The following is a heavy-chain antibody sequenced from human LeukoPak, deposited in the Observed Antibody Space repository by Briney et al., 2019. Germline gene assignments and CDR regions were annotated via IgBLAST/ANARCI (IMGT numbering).Heavy chain of an antibody. CDR2: IYTSGST. V-gene: IGHV4-61*02. D-gene: IGHD3-10*02. J-gene: IGHJ4*02. CDR3: AREMSGEYDY. CDR1: GGSISSGSYY. Sequence: SQTLSLTCTVSGGSISSGSYYWSWIRQPAGKGLEWIGRIYTSGSTNYNPSLKSRVTISVDTSKNQFSLKLSSVTAADTAVYYCAREMSGEYDYWGQGTLVTVSS.